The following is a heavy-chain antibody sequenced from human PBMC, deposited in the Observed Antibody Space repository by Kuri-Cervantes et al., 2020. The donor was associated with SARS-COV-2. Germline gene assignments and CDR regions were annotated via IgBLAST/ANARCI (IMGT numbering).Heavy chain of an antibody. CDR3: VGETDTAMAFFDY. J-gene: IGHJ4*02. D-gene: IGHD5-18*01. CDR2: IYSGGST. CDR1: GFTVSSNY. V-gene: IGHV3-66*02. Sequence: GGSLRLSCAASGFTVSSNYMNWVRQAPGKGLEWVSVIYSGGSTYYADSVKGRFTISRDNSKNTLYLQMNSLRAEDTAVYYCVGETDTAMAFFDYWGQGTLVTVFS.